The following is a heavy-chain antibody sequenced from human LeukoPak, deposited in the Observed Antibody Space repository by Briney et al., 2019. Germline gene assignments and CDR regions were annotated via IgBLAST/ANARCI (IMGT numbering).Heavy chain of an antibody. CDR3: ARDRHFGVVSQNWFDP. Sequence: SETLSLTCTVSGGSISSSSHYWGWIRQPPGKGLEWTGSIYYSGITYYNPSLRSRVTISVDTSKNQFSLKLSSVTAADTAVYYCARDRHFGVVSQNWFDPWGQGTLVTVSS. CDR2: IYYSGIT. CDR1: GGSISSSSHY. V-gene: IGHV4-39*07. D-gene: IGHD3-3*01. J-gene: IGHJ5*02.